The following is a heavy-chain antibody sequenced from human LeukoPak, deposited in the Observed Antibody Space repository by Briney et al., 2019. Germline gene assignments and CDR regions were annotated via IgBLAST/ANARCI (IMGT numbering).Heavy chain of an antibody. CDR2: INSDGSST. J-gene: IGHJ4*02. CDR3: ARDTGYSSGWGDY. V-gene: IGHV3-74*01. D-gene: IGHD6-19*01. Sequence: GGSLRLSCAASGFTFSSYWMHWVRQAPGKGLVWVSRINSDGSSTSYADSVKGRLTISRDNAKNTLYLQMNSLRAEDTAVYYCARDTGYSSGWGDYWGQGTLVTVSS. CDR1: GFTFSSYW.